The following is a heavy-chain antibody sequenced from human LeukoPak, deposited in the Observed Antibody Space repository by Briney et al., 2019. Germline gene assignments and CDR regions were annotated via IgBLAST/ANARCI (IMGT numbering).Heavy chain of an antibody. CDR1: GGSISSYY. D-gene: IGHD6-19*01. CDR2: IYYSGST. CDR3: ARSIVVAGIVSDYYYYAMDV. Sequence: SETLSLTCIVSGGSISSYYWSWIRQPPGKGLEWIGYIYYSGSTTYNPSLKSRVTISLQTSKKQFSLKLSSVTAEDTAVYYCARSIVVAGIVSDYYYYAMDVWGPGTTVTVSS. J-gene: IGHJ6*02. V-gene: IGHV4-59*08.